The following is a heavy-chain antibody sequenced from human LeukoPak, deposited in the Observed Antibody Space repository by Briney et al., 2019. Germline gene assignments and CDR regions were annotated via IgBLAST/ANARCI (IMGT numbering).Heavy chain of an antibody. Sequence: GGSLRLSCLASGFTFSSYAMSWVRQAPGKGLEWVSAITTSGDTTYYAHSVKGRFTISRDNSKNTLYLQMNSLRAEDTAVYYCAKNHDDTGGYYNYWGQGTLVTVSS. CDR3: AKNHDDTGGYYNY. CDR1: GFTFSSYA. J-gene: IGHJ4*02. CDR2: ITTSGDTT. V-gene: IGHV3-23*01. D-gene: IGHD3-22*01.